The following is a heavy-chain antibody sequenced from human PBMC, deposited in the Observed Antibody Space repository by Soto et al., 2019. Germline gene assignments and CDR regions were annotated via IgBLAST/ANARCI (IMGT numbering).Heavy chain of an antibody. J-gene: IGHJ2*01. CDR1: GGSISSSSW. D-gene: IGHD6-19*01. CDR3: AEKYSSGWPDWYFDL. V-gene: IGHV4-4*02. Sequence: QVQLQESGPGLVKPSGTLSLTCAVSGGSISSSSWWSWVRQPPGKGLEWIGEIYHSGSTNYNPSLKSRVTISVDKFKNQFSLKLSSVTAADTAVYYCAEKYSSGWPDWYFDLWGRGTLVTVSS. CDR2: IYHSGST.